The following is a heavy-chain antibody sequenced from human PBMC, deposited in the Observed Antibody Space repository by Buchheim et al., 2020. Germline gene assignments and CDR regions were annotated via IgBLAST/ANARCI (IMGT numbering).Heavy chain of an antibody. Sequence: VQLVESGGGLVQPGGSLRLSCAASGFTVSSNYMSWVRQAPGKGLEWVSVIYSGGSTYYADSVKGRFTISRDNSKNTLYLQMNSLRAEDTAVYYCARGGTVTTPMHWAYFDYWGQGTL. J-gene: IGHJ4*02. CDR2: IYSGGST. V-gene: IGHV3-66*01. CDR3: ARGGTVTTPMHWAYFDY. D-gene: IGHD4-17*01. CDR1: GFTVSSNY.